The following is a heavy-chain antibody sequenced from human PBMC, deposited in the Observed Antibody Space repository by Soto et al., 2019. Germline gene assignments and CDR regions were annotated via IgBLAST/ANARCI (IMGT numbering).Heavy chain of an antibody. V-gene: IGHV3-53*01. D-gene: IGHD3-10*01. CDR2: IYSTGTT. J-gene: IGHJ4*02. Sequence: EVQLVESGGGLIQPGGSLKLSCAASGFTVGNHYMSWVRQAPGKGLEWVSLIYSTGTTKYADSLKGRFTVSRDKAKNTLYLQMNSLRAEDTAVYYCAKDGRGSGSHYTSFGYWGQGTLVTVSS. CDR1: GFTVGNHY. CDR3: AKDGRGSGSHYTSFGY.